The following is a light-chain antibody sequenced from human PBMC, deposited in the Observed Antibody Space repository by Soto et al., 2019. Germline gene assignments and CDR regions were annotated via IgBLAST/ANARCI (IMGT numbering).Light chain of an antibody. CDR1: QSVSNNY. J-gene: IGKJ2*01. CDR3: QQYGRTRVT. CDR2: GAS. Sequence: EIVLTQSPGTLSLSPGERATLSCRASQSVSNNYLAWYQQKPGQAPRLLVYGASNRAAAIADRFSGSGSGTDFTLTISRLEPEDFAVYYCQQYGRTRVTFGHGTKLEIK. V-gene: IGKV3-20*01.